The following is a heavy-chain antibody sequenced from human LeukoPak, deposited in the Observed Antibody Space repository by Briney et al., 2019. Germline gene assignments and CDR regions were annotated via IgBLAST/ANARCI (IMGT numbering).Heavy chain of an antibody. J-gene: IGHJ4*02. CDR3: ARGDIVLVPAAIDGFDY. D-gene: IGHD2-2*02. V-gene: IGHV3-11*01. CDR1: GFTLSDYY. Sequence: PGGSLRLSCAASGFTLSDYYMSWIRQAPGKGLEWASYISSSGSTIYYADSVKGRFTISRDNAKNSLYLQMNSLRAEDTAVYYCARGDIVLVPAAIDGFDYWGQGTLVTVSS. CDR2: ISSSGSTI.